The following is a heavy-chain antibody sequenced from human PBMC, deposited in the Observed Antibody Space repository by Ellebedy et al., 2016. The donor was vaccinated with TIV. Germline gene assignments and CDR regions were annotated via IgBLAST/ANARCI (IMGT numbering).Heavy chain of an antibody. CDR3: ARGPTVGWFDP. CDR2: FNAANGNT. D-gene: IGHD4-23*01. J-gene: IGHJ5*02. V-gene: IGHV1-3*01. CDR1: GYTFTSYA. Sequence: AASVKVSCKASGYTFTSYAMHWVRQAPGQRLEWMGWFNAANGNTKYSQKFQGRVTITRDTSASTAYMDLSSLRSEDTAVYYCARGPTVGWFDPWGQGTLVTVSS.